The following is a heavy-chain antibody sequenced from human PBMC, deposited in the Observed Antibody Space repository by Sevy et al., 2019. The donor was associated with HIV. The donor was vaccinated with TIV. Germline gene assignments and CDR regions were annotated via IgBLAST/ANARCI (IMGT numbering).Heavy chain of an antibody. D-gene: IGHD3-22*01. CDR3: ARDLLGYYDSSGYPDY. V-gene: IGHV3-30-3*01. Sequence: GGSLRLSCAAPGFTFSSYAMHWVRQAPGKVLEWVAVMSYDGSNKYCADSVKGRFTISRDNSKNTLYLQMISLRAEDTAVYYCARDLLGYYDSSGYPDYWGQGTLVTVSS. J-gene: IGHJ4*02. CDR2: MSYDGSNK. CDR1: GFTFSSYA.